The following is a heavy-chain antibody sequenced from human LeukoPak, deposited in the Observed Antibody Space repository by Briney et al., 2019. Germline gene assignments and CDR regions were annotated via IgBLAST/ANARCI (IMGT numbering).Heavy chain of an antibody. D-gene: IGHD3-22*01. J-gene: IGHJ4*02. Sequence: GGSLRLSCAASGFTFSSYGMHWVRQAPGKGLEWVAVIWYDGSNKYYADSVKGRITISRDNSKNTLNLQMNSLRAEDTAVYYCAKDFYDSSGSRYDYWGQGTLVTVSS. CDR3: AKDFYDSSGSRYDY. CDR2: IWYDGSNK. CDR1: GFTFSSYG. V-gene: IGHV3-33*06.